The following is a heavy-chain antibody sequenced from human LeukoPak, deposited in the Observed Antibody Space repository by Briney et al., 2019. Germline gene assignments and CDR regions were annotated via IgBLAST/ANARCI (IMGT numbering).Heavy chain of an antibody. D-gene: IGHD3-22*01. J-gene: IGHJ6*03. CDR1: GDSVSSNSAA. V-gene: IGHV6-1*01. CDR2: TYYRSKWYN. Sequence: SQTLSLTCAISGDSVSSNSAAWNWIRQSPSRGLEWLGRTYYRSKWYNDYAVSVKSRITINPDTSKNQFSLQLNSVTPEDTAVYYCARDYYDSSGYYYVHYYMDVWGKGTTVTVSS. CDR3: ARDYYDSSGYYYVHYYMDV.